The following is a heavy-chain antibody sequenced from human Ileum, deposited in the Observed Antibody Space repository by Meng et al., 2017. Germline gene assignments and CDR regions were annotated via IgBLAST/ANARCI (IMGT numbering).Heavy chain of an antibody. CDR1: GYTFTGYY. V-gene: IGHV1-2*06. D-gene: IGHD3-22*01. Sequence: VQLVQSGAAVKKPGASVKVSCKSTGYTFTGYYMHWVRQAPGQGLEWMGRINPNSGGTNYAQKFQGRVTMTRDSSISTAYMELSRLGSDDTAVYYCARERFYYYDSSGSINWGQGTLVTVSS. CDR3: ARERFYYYDSSGSIN. CDR2: INPNSGGT. J-gene: IGHJ4*02.